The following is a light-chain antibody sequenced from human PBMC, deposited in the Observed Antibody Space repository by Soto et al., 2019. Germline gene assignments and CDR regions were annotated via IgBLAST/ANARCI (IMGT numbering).Light chain of an antibody. Sequence: SYELTQPPSVSVAPGQTARITCEGNDIGSKSVQWYQLKPGQAPVLVVYDDSARPSGVPERLSGSNSGNTATLTISRVEAGDEADFYCQVWDSSSENYVFGNGTKLTV. CDR1: DIGSKS. CDR3: QVWDSSSENYV. V-gene: IGLV3-21*02. CDR2: DDS. J-gene: IGLJ1*01.